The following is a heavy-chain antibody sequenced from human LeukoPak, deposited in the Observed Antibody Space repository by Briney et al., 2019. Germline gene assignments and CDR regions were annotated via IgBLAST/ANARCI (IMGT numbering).Heavy chain of an antibody. D-gene: IGHD2-15*01. V-gene: IGHV3-23*01. J-gene: IGHJ4*02. CDR2: ISSSGGTT. CDR3: AKETLEVGTSGIDY. Sequence: GGSLRLSCAASGFTFSTYAMGWVRQAPGKGLEWVSTISSSGGTTYYGDSVKGRFTISRDKSKNTLYLQMNTLRAEDTAVYYCAKETLEVGTSGIDYWGQGTLVTVSS. CDR1: GFTFSTYA.